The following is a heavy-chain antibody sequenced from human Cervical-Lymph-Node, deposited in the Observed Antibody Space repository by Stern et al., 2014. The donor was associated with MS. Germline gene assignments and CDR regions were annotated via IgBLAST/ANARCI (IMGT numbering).Heavy chain of an antibody. J-gene: IGHJ4*02. CDR1: DGSISTYY. D-gene: IGHD1-7*01. CDR3: AKEHSGGTGVFDS. V-gene: IGHV4-59*01. CDR2: IFYTGST. Sequence: QVQLQESGPRLVKPSETLSLTCTLSDGSISTYYWSWVRQPPGKGLEWIGHIFYTGSTTFSPSLRSRLTMSVDTSKNQFSLKLGSVTAADTALYYCAKEHSGGTGVFDSWGQGLLVTVSS.